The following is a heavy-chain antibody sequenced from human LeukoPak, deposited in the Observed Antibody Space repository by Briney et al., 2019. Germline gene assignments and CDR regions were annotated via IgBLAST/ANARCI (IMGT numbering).Heavy chain of an antibody. CDR3: ASLETHYGDYEGGL. CDR1: GGSINNNY. D-gene: IGHD4-17*01. V-gene: IGHV4-59*08. J-gene: IGHJ2*01. Sequence: SETLSLTCTVSGGSINNNYWSWFRQSPGKGLEWIGYIYYSGSTYYNPSLKSRVTISVDTSKNQFSLKLSSVTAADTAVYYCASLETHYGDYEGGLWGRGTLVTVSS. CDR2: IYYSGST.